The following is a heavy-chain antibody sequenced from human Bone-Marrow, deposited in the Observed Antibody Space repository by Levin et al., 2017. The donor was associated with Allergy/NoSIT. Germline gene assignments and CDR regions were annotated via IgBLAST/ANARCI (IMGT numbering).Heavy chain of an antibody. CDR1: GFTFSSYW. J-gene: IGHJ4*02. CDR2: IKSDGSDT. Sequence: LSLTCAASGFTFSSYWMHWVRQAPGKGLVWVSRIKSDGSDTSYVDSVKGRFTISRDNAKNTLYLQMNSLRAEDTALYYCARDVGSIDTQFDYWGQGTLVTVSS. V-gene: IGHV3-74*01. CDR3: ARDVGSIDTQFDY. D-gene: IGHD6-13*01.